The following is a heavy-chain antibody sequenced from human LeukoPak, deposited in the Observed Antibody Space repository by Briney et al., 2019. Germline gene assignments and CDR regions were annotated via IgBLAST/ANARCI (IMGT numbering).Heavy chain of an antibody. J-gene: IGHJ4*02. CDR3: ARQFTTYYDILTGYYWDY. V-gene: IGHV5-51*01. CDR2: IYPGDSDT. D-gene: IGHD3-9*01. CDR1: GYSFTSYW. Sequence: GESLKISCKGSGYSFTSYWIGWVRQMPGKGLEWMGIIYPGDSDTRYSPSFQGQVTISADKSISTAYLQWSSLKASDTAMYYCARQFTTYYDILTGYYWDYWGQGTLVTVSS.